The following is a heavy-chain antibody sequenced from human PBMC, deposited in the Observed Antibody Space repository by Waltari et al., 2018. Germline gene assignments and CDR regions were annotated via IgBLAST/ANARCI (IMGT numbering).Heavy chain of an antibody. CDR1: GGSFSGYY. CDR3: ASSPQPPNTAMVTRYYYYYGRDV. Sequence: QVQLQQWGAGLLKPSETLSLTCAVYGGSFSGYYWSWIRQPPGKGLEWIGEINHSGSTNYDPSRKSRVTISVDTSKNQFSLKLSSVTAADTAVYYCASSPQPPNTAMVTRYYYYYGRDVWGQGTTVTVSS. V-gene: IGHV4-34*01. D-gene: IGHD5-18*01. J-gene: IGHJ6*02. CDR2: INHSGST.